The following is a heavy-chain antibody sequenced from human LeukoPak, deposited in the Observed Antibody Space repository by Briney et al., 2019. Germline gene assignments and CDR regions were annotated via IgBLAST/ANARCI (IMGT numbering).Heavy chain of an antibody. CDR1: GYTFTGYY. Sequence: ASVKVSCKASGYTFTGYYMHWVLQAPGQGLEWMGWINPNSGGTNYAQKVQGRVTMTRDTSISTAYMELSRLRSDDTAVYYCARDRENFWSGYYDGYYYYMDVWGKGTTVTVSS. V-gene: IGHV1-2*02. CDR3: ARDRENFWSGYYDGYYYYMDV. CDR2: INPNSGGT. D-gene: IGHD3-3*01. J-gene: IGHJ6*03.